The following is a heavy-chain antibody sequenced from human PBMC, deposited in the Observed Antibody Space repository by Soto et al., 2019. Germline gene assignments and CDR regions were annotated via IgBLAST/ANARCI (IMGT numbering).Heavy chain of an antibody. CDR2: ISGSGGST. J-gene: IGHJ4*02. CDR3: AKSPQDIVVVVAATSDY. D-gene: IGHD2-15*01. Sequence: PGGSLRLSCAASGFTFSSYAMSWVRQAPGKGLEWVSAISGSGGSTYYADSVKGRFTISRDNSKNTLNLQMNSQRAEDTAVYYCAKSPQDIVVVVAATSDYWGQGTLVTVSS. CDR1: GFTFSSYA. V-gene: IGHV3-23*01.